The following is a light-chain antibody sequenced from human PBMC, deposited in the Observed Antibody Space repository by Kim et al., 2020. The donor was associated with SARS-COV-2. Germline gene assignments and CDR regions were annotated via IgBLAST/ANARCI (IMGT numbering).Light chain of an antibody. Sequence: KTVTVSCTRSSGSIASNKLQWYQQRPGSAPTTVIYEDNQRPSGVPDRFSGSIDSSSNSASLTISGLKTEDEAGYYCQSYDSSNPWVFGGGTQLTVL. CDR3: QSYDSSNPWV. CDR1: SGSIASNK. CDR2: EDN. V-gene: IGLV6-57*03. J-gene: IGLJ3*02.